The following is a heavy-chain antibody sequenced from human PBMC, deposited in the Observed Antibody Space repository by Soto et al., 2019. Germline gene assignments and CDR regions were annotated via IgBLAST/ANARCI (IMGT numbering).Heavy chain of an antibody. D-gene: IGHD2-2*01. J-gene: IGHJ4*02. CDR2: MKPSTGDS. CDR1: GYTFTTND. V-gene: IGHV1-8*01. CDR3: ARGGPAAGFDL. Sequence: QVQLVQSGAEVKKPGASVKVSCEASGYTFTTNDIDWVRQASGQGLEWMGCMKPSTGDSGYDQEFQGRITMNRDTATSTAYMELSSMRSEDTAVYYCARGGPAAGFDLWGQGTLVTVSA.